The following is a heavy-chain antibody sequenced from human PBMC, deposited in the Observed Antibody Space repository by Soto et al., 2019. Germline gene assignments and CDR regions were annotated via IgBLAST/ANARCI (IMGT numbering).Heavy chain of an antibody. CDR2: IYYSGST. CDR1: GGSISSSSYY. J-gene: IGHJ4*02. V-gene: IGHV4-39*01. CDR3: ARSDGRY. Sequence: SETLSLTCTVSGGSISSSSYYWGWIRQPPGKGLEWIGSIYYSGSTYYNPSLKSRVTISVDTSKNQFSLKLSSVTASDTAVYYCARSDGRYWGQGTLVTLL.